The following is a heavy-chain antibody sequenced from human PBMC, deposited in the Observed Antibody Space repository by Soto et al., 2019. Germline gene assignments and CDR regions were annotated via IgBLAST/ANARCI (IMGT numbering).Heavy chain of an antibody. CDR3: ARVIPPTDDYDYWHGYYALDY. CDR1: GGSISYYY. V-gene: IGHV4-59*08. D-gene: IGHD3-3*01. CDR2: INYSGST. J-gene: IGHJ4*02. Sequence: PSETLSLTCTVSGGSISYYYWSWIRLPPGKGLEWIGYINYSGSTNYNPSLKSRVSISIATSKNHFSLKLSSVSAAGTAAYYCARVIPPTDDYDYWHGYYALDYWGQGTLVTVSS.